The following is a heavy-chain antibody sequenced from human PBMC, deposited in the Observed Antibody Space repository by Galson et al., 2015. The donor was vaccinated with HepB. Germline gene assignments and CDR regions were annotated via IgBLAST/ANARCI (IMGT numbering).Heavy chain of an antibody. J-gene: IGHJ4*02. CDR1: GFSLSASGVS. V-gene: IGHV2-5*02. CDR3: AHSLDYGVDY. D-gene: IGHD4-17*01. CDR2: IYWDDDK. Sequence: ALVKPTQPLTLTCTFSGFSLSASGVSVGWIRQPPGKALERLALIYWDDDKRYSPSLKSRLTITKDTSKDEVVLTMTNMDPVDTATYYCAHSLDYGVDYWGQGTLVTVSS.